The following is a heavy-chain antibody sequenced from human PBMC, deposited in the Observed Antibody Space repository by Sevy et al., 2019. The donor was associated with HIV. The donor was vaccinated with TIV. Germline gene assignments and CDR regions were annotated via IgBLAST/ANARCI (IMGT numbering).Heavy chain of an antibody. CDR1: GFTFSSYA. CDR2: ISYDGSNK. CDR3: ARGILEGWELLYFDY. D-gene: IGHD1-26*01. V-gene: IGHV3-30-3*01. Sequence: GGSLRLSCAASGFTFSSYAMHWVRQAPGKGLEWVAVISYDGSNKYYADSVKGRFTIARDNSKNTRYLQMNSLRAEDTAVYYCARGILEGWELLYFDYWGQGTLVTVSS. J-gene: IGHJ4*02.